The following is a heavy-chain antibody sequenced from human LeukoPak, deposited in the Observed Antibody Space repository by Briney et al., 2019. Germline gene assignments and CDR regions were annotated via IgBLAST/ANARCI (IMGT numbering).Heavy chain of an antibody. J-gene: IGHJ4*02. CDR3: ARDCWDYGSGSYCGIDY. Sequence: PGGSLRLSCAASALTFSSYSMNWVRQAPGKGLEWVSYISSSSSTIYYADSVKGRFTISRDNAKNSLYLQMNSLRAEDTTVYYCARDCWDYGSGSYCGIDYWGQGTLVTVSS. CDR1: ALTFSSYS. V-gene: IGHV3-48*04. CDR2: ISSSSSTI. D-gene: IGHD3-10*01.